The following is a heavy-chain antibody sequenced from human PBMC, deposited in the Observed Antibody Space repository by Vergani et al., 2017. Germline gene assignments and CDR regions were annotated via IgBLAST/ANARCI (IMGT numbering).Heavy chain of an antibody. V-gene: IGHV3-21*01. CDR1: GFTLSSYS. J-gene: IGHJ4*02. Sequence: EVQLVESGGGLVKPGGSLRLSCAASGFTLSSYSMNWVRQAPGKGLEWVSSISSSSSYIYYADSVKGRFTISRDNAKNSLYLQMNSLRAEDTAVYYCARDGPINYDILTGYDHWGQGTLVTVSS. D-gene: IGHD3-9*01. CDR2: ISSSSSYI. CDR3: ARDGPINYDILTGYDH.